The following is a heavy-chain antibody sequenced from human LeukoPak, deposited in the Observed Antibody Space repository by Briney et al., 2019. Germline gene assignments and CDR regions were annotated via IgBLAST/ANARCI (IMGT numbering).Heavy chain of an antibody. CDR1: GFTFSSYW. D-gene: IGHD2-15*01. J-gene: IGHJ4*02. CDR3: AREGDYYCSGGSCYDY. V-gene: IGHV3-7*01. CDR2: IKEDGGGK. Sequence: GGSLRLSCAASGFTFSSYWMSWVRQAPGKGLEWVANIKEDGGGKYYVDSVKGRFTISRDNAKNSVYLQMNSLRAEDTAVYYCAREGDYYCSGGSCYDYWGQGTLVTVS.